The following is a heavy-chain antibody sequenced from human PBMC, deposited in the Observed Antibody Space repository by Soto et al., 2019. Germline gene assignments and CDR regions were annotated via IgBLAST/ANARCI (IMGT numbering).Heavy chain of an antibody. J-gene: IGHJ5*02. D-gene: IGHD3-3*01. V-gene: IGHV4-39*01. CDR1: GDSITSPNFY. CDR2: IYYNGGT. CDR3: ASRNVFDYDVWSGPCDP. Sequence: QLQLQESGPGLVKPSETLSLTCSVSGDSITSPNFYWGWIRQPPGKGLEWIGSIYYNGGTFYNPSLKSRVNISMDMSKNQFSLSLTSVAAADTAVYFCASRNVFDYDVWSGPCDPWGQGTLVTVSS.